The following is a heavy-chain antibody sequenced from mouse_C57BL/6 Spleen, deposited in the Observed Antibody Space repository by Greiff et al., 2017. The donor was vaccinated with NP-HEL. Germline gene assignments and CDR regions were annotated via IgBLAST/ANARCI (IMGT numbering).Heavy chain of an antibody. CDR3: ARYRGLRLYFDY. D-gene: IGHD2-4*01. Sequence: EVQLVESGGGLVQPGGSLSLSCAASGFTFTDYYMSWVRQPPGKALEWLGFIRNKANGYTTEYSASVKGRFTISRDNSQSILYLQMNALRAEDSATYYCARYRGLRLYFDYWGQGTTLTVSS. CDR2: IRNKANGYTT. J-gene: IGHJ2*01. V-gene: IGHV7-3*01. CDR1: GFTFTDYY.